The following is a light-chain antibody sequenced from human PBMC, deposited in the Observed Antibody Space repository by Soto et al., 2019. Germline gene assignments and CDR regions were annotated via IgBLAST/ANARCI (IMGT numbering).Light chain of an antibody. Sequence: QPASVSGSPGQSITISCTGTSSDVGGENFVSWYQQHPGKAPKLILYDVSQRPAGISNRFSGSKSGNTASLTISGLQAEDEADYYCNSYTSTTTLRGVFGTGTQLTVL. V-gene: IGLV2-14*03. CDR1: SSDVGGENF. CDR2: DVS. CDR3: NSYTSTTTLRGV. J-gene: IGLJ1*01.